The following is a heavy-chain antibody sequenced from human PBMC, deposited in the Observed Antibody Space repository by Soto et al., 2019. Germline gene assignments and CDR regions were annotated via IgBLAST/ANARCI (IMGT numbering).Heavy chain of an antibody. V-gene: IGHV1-18*01. D-gene: IGHD2-15*01. CDR1: GYTFTSYG. J-gene: IGHJ1*01. CDR2: ISGYNGNT. Sequence: QVPLVQSGAEVKKPGASVKVSCQGSGYTFTSYGISWVRQAPGQGLEWMGWISGYNGNTNYAQKLQGRVTMTTDTSTSTAYMEVRSLRSDDTAVYYCARDLGEDCSGGSCYDGEYFLQWGQGTLVTVSS. CDR3: ARDLGEDCSGGSCYDGEYFLQ.